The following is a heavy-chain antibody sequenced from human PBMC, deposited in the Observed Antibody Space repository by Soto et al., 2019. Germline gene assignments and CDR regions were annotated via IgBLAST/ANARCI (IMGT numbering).Heavy chain of an antibody. CDR2: ISSSSSTI. CDR1: GFTFSSYS. D-gene: IGHD2-21*01. J-gene: IGHJ3*02. Sequence: EVQLVESGGGLVQPGGSLRLSCAASGFTFSSYSMNWVRQAPGKGLEWVSYISSSSSTIYYADSVKGRFTISRDNAKNSXXXQXXXXXXXXXXXXXXXXXXXXXXFLDAFDIWGQGTMVTVSS. CDR3: XXXXXXXXFLDAFDI. V-gene: IGHV3-48*01.